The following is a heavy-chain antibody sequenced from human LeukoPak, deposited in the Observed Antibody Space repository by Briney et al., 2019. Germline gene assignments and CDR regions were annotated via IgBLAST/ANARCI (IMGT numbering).Heavy chain of an antibody. CDR2: IRYDGSNK. CDR1: GFTFSSYG. J-gene: IGHJ5*02. CDR3: AKGSWIQLWSELEFDP. D-gene: IGHD5-18*01. Sequence: PGGSLRLSCAASGFTFSSYGMHWVRQAPGKGLEWVAFIRYDGSNKYYADSVKGRFTISRDNSKNTPYLQMNSLRAEDTAVYYCAKGSWIQLWSELEFDPWGQGTLVTVSS. V-gene: IGHV3-30*02.